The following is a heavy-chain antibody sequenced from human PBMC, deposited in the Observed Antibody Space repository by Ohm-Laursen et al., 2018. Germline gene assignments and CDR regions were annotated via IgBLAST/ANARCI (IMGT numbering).Heavy chain of an antibody. CDR3: ASLPPLMIVVVDDAFDI. J-gene: IGHJ3*02. CDR2: ISNSGSTI. Sequence: GSLRLSCAASGFIFDDYAMHWVRQAPGKGLEWISYISNSGSTIYYADSVKGRFTISRDNAKNSLYLQMNSLRAEDTAVYYCASLPPLMIVVVDDAFDIWGQGTMVTVSS. CDR1: GFIFDDYA. D-gene: IGHD3-22*01. V-gene: IGHV3-48*03.